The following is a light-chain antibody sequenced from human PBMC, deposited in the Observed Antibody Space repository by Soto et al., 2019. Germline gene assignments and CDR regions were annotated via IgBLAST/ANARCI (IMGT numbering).Light chain of an antibody. CDR3: QQYGT. V-gene: IGKV1-33*01. CDR2: DAS. Sequence: DIQMTQSPSSLSASVGDRVTITCRASQTISNYLNWYQQKPGKAPKLLIYDASNLETGVPSRFSGSGSGTDFTFTISSLQPEDIATYYCQQYGTFGQGTRLEI. J-gene: IGKJ5*01. CDR1: QTISNY.